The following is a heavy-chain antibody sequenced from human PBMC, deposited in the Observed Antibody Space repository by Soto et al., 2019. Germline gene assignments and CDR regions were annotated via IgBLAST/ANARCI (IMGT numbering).Heavy chain of an antibody. D-gene: IGHD3-10*01. CDR3: ARDALVRGVKLDY. V-gene: IGHV1-3*01. CDR1: GYTFTSYA. CDR2: INAGNGNT. Sequence: VKVSCKSSGYTFTSYAMHWVRQAPGQRLEWMGWINAGNGNTKYSQKFQGRVTITRDTSASTAYMELSSLRSEDTAVYYCARDALVRGVKLDYWGQGTLVTVSS. J-gene: IGHJ4*02.